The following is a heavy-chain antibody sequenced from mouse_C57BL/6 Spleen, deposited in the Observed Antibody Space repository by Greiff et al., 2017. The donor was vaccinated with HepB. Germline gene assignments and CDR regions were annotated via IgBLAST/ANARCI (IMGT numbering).Heavy chain of an antibody. CDR1: GYSFTSYY. Sequence: VQLQQSGPELVKPGASVKISCKASGYSFTSYYIHWVKQRPGQGLEWIGWIYPGSGNTKYNEKFKGKATLTADTSSSTAYMQLSSRTSEDSAVYYCARGRPDGYGYFDVWGTGTTVTVSS. J-gene: IGHJ1*03. D-gene: IGHD2-3*01. CDR3: ARGRPDGYGYFDV. CDR2: IYPGSGNT. V-gene: IGHV1-66*01.